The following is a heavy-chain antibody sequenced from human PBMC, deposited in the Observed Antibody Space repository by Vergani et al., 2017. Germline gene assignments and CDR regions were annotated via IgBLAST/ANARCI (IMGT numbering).Heavy chain of an antibody. D-gene: IGHD4-17*01. CDR1: GGSISSGSYY. CDR2: IYTSGST. CDR3: ARLTTVTSWFDP. V-gene: IGHV4-61*02. Sequence: QVQLQQWGAGLLKPSQTLSLTCTVSGGSISSGSYYWSWIRQPAGKGLEWIGRIYTSGSTNYNPSLKSRVTISVDTSKNQFSLKLSSVTAADTAVYYCARLTTVTSWFDPWGQGTLVTVSS. J-gene: IGHJ5*02.